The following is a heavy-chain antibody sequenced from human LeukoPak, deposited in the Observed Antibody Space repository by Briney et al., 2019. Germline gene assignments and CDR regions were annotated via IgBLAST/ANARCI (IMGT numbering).Heavy chain of an antibody. Sequence: GASVKVSCKASGYTFTSYDINWVRQATGQGLEWMGWISAYNGNTNYAQKLQGRVTMTTDTSASTAYMELRSLRSDDTAVYYCARDFDSSGYSFDYWGQGTLVTVSS. CDR1: GYTFTSYD. CDR2: ISAYNGNT. V-gene: IGHV1-18*01. CDR3: ARDFDSSGYSFDY. J-gene: IGHJ4*02. D-gene: IGHD3-22*01.